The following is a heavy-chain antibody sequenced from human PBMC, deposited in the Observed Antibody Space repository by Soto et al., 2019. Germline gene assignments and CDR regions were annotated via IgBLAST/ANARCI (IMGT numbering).Heavy chain of an antibody. CDR3: ARGRTEYSSSWYGWYFDL. V-gene: IGHV1-69*01. CDR2: IIPIFGTT. J-gene: IGHJ2*01. CDR1: GGTFSSYA. Sequence: QVQLVQSGGEVKKPGSSVKVSCKASGGTFSSYAISWVRQAPGQGLEWMGGIIPIFGTTNYAQKFQGRVTIPADESTSTAYVERRSLRSEDTAVYYCARGRTEYSSSWYGWYFDLWGRGTLVTVSS. D-gene: IGHD6-13*01.